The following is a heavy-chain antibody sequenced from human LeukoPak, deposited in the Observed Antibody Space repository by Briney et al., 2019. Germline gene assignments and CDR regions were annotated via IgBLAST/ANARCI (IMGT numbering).Heavy chain of an antibody. Sequence: GGSLRLSCAASGFTFSSYEMNWVRQAPGKGLEWVSYISSSGSTIYYADPVKGRFTISRDNAKSSLYLQMNSLRAEDTAVYYCARDQRYFDWLPFDYWGQGTLVTVSS. J-gene: IGHJ4*02. D-gene: IGHD3-9*01. V-gene: IGHV3-48*03. CDR3: ARDQRYFDWLPFDY. CDR2: ISSSGSTI. CDR1: GFTFSSYE.